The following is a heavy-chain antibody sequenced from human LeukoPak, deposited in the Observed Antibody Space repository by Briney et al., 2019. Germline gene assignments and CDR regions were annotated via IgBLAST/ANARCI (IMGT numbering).Heavy chain of an antibody. CDR2: IYYSGST. J-gene: IGHJ4*02. CDR3: ARVFPDG. D-gene: IGHD3-10*01. V-gene: IGHV4-39*01. Sequence: SGTLSLTCTVSGGSISSSSYYWGWIRQPPGKGLEWIGSIYYSGSTYYNPSLKSRVTISVDTSKNQFSLKLSSVTAADTAVYYCARVFPDGWGQGTLVTVSS. CDR1: GGSISSSSYY.